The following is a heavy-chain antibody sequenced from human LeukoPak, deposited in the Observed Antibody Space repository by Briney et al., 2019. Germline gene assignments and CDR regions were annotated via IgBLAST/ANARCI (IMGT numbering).Heavy chain of an antibody. D-gene: IGHD1-1*01. CDR2: IYTSGST. CDR3: ARVPGHIHWNYFDY. Sequence: KASETLSLTCTVPGGSIGSGSYYWSWIRQPAGKGLEWIGRIYTSGSTNYNPSLKSRVTISVDTSKNQFSLKLSSVTAADTAVYYCARVPGHIHWNYFDYWGQGTLVTVSS. V-gene: IGHV4-61*02. CDR1: GGSIGSGSYY. J-gene: IGHJ4*02.